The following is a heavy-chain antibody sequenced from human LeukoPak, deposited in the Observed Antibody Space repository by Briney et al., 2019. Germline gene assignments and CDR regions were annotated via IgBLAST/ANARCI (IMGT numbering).Heavy chain of an antibody. J-gene: IGHJ6*03. CDR3: ARGVGLYYYYYMDV. V-gene: IGHV4-31*03. Sequence: KTPEPLSLTCNISGGYITSGRYSWSWILQHLWTGLEWFGYIYYSGSTYYNPSLKSRVTISVDTSKNQFSLKLSSVTAADTAVYYCARGVGLYYYYYMDVWGKGTTVTVSS. CDR2: IYYSGST. CDR1: GGYITSGRYS.